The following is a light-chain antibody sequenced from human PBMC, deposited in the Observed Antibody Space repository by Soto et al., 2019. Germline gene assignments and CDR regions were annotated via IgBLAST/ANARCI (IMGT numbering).Light chain of an antibody. J-gene: IGKJ5*01. CDR2: AAS. CDR3: QQSYRNPIT. V-gene: IGKV1-39*01. Sequence: DIQVTQSASSLSASLGDRVTITFRASQSISNYLNWYQQKPGKAPNLLIHAASSLQSGVPPRFSGSGSGTDFTLTVSSLQPEDFATYFCQQSYRNPITFGQGTRLEIK. CDR1: QSISNY.